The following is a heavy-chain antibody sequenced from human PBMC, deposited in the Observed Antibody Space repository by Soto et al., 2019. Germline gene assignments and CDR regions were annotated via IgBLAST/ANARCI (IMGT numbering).Heavy chain of an antibody. V-gene: IGHV3-23*01. D-gene: IGHD3-3*01. CDR3: AKVPYDFWSGYYPPLYFDY. J-gene: IGHJ4*02. Sequence: EVQLLESGGGLVQPGGSLRLSCAASGFTFSSYVMSWVRQAPGKGLEWVSGISGSGGSTYYADSVKGRFTISRDNSKNTLYLQMNSLRAEDTAVYYWAKVPYDFWSGYYPPLYFDYWGQGTRVTVSP. CDR2: ISGSGGST. CDR1: GFTFSSYV.